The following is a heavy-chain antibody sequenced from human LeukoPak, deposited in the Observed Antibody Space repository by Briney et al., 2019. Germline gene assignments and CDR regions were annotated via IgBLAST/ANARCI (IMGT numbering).Heavy chain of an antibody. J-gene: IGHJ4*02. V-gene: IGHV4-59*01. CDR2: IYYSGST. CDR3: ARRSGRFLYYFDY. CDR1: GGXISSYY. D-gene: IGHD3-10*01. Sequence: SETLSLTCTVSGGXISSYYWSWIRQPPGKGLEWLGYIYYSGSTNYNPSLKSRVTISVDTSKNQFSLKLSSVTAADTAVYYCARRSGRFLYYFDYWGQGTLVTVSS.